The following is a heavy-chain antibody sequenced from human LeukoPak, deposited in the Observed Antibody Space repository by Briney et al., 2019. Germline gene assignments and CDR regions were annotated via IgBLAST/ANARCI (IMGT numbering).Heavy chain of an antibody. J-gene: IGHJ6*03. V-gene: IGHV3-7*01. D-gene: IGHD3-10*01. CDR1: GFTFSQYW. CDR3: ARSGRGVDSFYFYIDV. CDR2: IKHDGSEKQDRNKK. Sequence: PGGSLRLSCAASGFTFSQYWMSWVRQAPGKGLEWVANIKHDGSEKQDRNKKYYVDSVKGRVTISRDNANTPLYLQMNSLRAEDTAVYYCARSGRGVDSFYFYIDVWGKGTTVTVSS.